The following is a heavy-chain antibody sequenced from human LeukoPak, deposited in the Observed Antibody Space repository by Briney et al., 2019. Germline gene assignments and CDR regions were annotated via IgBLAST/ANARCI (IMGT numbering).Heavy chain of an antibody. CDR2: INPNSGGT. CDR1: GCTFTGYY. D-gene: IGHD3-10*01. J-gene: IGHJ3*02. Sequence: ASVKVSCKASGCTFTGYYMHWVRQAPGQGLEWMGWINPNSGGTNYAQKFQGRVTMTRDTSISTAYMELSRLRSDDTAVYYCASLEYGSGSYYRDDAFDIWGQGTMVTVSS. V-gene: IGHV1-2*02. CDR3: ASLEYGSGSYYRDDAFDI.